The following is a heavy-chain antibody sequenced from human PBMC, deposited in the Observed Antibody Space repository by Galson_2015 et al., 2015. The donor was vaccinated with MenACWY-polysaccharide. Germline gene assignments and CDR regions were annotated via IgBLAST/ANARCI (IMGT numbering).Heavy chain of an antibody. V-gene: IGHV3-74*01. Sequence: LVWVSRINADGSATGYADSVRGRFTISRDNAKNTLYLEMNSLRAEDTAVYYCTKAGAKYCSGSSCYFNWFDPWGQGTLVTVSS. CDR2: INADGSAT. D-gene: IGHD2-15*01. J-gene: IGHJ5*02. CDR3: TKAGAKYCSGSSCYFNWFDP.